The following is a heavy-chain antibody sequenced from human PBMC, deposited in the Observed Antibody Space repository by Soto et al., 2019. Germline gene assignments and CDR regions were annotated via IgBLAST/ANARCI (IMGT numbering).Heavy chain of an antibody. D-gene: IGHD3-10*01. CDR3: AKNYYGSGSYYNGADY. CDR1: GFTFSSYA. V-gene: IGHV3-23*01. CDR2: ISGSGGST. J-gene: IGHJ4*02. Sequence: EVQLLESGGGLVQPGGSLRLSCAASGFTFSSYAMSWVRQAPGKGLEWVSAISGSGGSTDYADSVKGRFTISRDNSKNTLYLQMNSLRAEDTAVYYCAKNYYGSGSYYNGADYWGQGTLVTVSS.